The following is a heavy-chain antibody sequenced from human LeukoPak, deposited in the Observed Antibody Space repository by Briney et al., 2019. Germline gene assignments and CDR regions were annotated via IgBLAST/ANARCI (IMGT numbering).Heavy chain of an antibody. V-gene: IGHV3-30-3*01. J-gene: IGHJ6*02. Sequence: GGSLRLSCAASGFTFSSYAMHWVRQAPGKGLEWVAVISYDGSNKYYADSVKGRFTISRDNSKNTLYLQMNSLRAEDTAVYYCAKEMLTAYYNDGMDVWGQGTTVTVSS. CDR2: ISYDGSNK. CDR1: GFTFSSYA. CDR3: AKEMLTAYYNDGMDV. D-gene: IGHD3-9*01.